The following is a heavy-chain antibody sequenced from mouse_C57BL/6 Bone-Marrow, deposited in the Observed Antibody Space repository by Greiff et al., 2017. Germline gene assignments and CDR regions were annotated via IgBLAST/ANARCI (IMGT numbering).Heavy chain of an antibody. CDR1: GYTFTSYW. D-gene: IGHD6-1*01. CDR3: ARYHSLLAY. Sequence: QVQLQQSGAELVTPGASVKLSCKASGYTFTSYWMPWVTQRPGQGLEWIGLIPPSSGSTHYNEKFKRKATLTVDKSSSTAYRQLSSLTSEDSAVDYCARYHSLLAYWGQGTLVTVSA. CDR2: IPPSSGST. V-gene: IGHV1-64*01. J-gene: IGHJ3*01.